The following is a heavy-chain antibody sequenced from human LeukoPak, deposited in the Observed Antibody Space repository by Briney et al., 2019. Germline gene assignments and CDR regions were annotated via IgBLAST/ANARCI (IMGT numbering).Heavy chain of an antibody. V-gene: IGHV3-30-3*01. CDR3: ARGTTMIVVVVYY. J-gene: IGHJ4*02. D-gene: IGHD3-22*01. Sequence: GGSLRLSCAASRITVSSSYMSWVRQAPGKGLEWVAVISYDGSNKYYADSVKGRFTISRDNSKNTLYLQMNSLSAEDTAVYYCARGTTMIVVVVYYWGQGTLVTVSS. CDR2: ISYDGSNK. CDR1: RITVSSSY.